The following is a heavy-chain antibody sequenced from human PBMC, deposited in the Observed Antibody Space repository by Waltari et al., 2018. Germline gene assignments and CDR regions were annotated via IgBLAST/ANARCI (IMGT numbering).Heavy chain of an antibody. Sequence: EVQLVESGGGLVKPGGSLRLSCAASGFTFSSYSMNWVRQAPGKGLEWVSSISSSSSYIDYADSVKGRFTISRDNAKNSLYLQINSLRAEDTAVYYCARDRGYCGSISCYYFDYWGQGILVTVSS. CDR2: ISSSSSYI. V-gene: IGHV3-21*01. CDR3: ARDRGYCGSISCYYFDY. CDR1: GFTFSSYS. D-gene: IGHD2-2*01. J-gene: IGHJ4*02.